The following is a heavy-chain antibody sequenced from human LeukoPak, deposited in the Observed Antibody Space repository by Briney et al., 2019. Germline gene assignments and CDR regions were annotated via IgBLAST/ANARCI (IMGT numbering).Heavy chain of an antibody. J-gene: IGHJ6*04. D-gene: IGHD3-10*02. CDR2: ISGSGGST. Sequence: PGGTLRLSCAASGFTFSSYGMSWVRQAPGKGLEWVSAISGSGGSTYYADSVKGRFTISRDNSKNSLYLQMNSLRAEDTAVYYCAELGITMIGGVWGKGTTVTISS. CDR1: GFTFSSYG. V-gene: IGHV3-23*01. CDR3: AELGITMIGGV.